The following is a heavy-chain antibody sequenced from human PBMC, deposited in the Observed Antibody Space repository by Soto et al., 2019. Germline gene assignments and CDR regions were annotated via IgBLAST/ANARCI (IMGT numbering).Heavy chain of an antibody. CDR3: ARGTGTTSWFDP. D-gene: IGHD1-7*01. V-gene: IGHV1-18*01. CDR1: GYTFTNSV. CDR2: ISAYNGET. Sequence: QVHLVQSGAEVKKPGASVKVSCKASGYTFTNSVINWVRQAPGQGLEWMGWISAYNGETNYAQKFQGRVTMTADTSTSTDYMELRSLRSDDTAVYYCARGTGTTSWFDPWGQGTLVTVSS. J-gene: IGHJ5*02.